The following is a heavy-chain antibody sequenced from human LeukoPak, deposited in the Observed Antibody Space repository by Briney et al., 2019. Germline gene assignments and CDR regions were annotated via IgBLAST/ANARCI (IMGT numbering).Heavy chain of an antibody. CDR3: ARDRSFSSPDAFDI. Sequence: ASVKVSCKASGYTFTSYDINWVRQAPGQGLEWMGWMNPNSGNTGYAQKFQGRVTVTADESTSTVYLELSSLRSEDTAVYYCARDRSFSSPDAFDIWGQGTMVTVSS. V-gene: IGHV1-8*03. CDR2: MNPNSGNT. CDR1: GYTFTSYD. J-gene: IGHJ3*02. D-gene: IGHD6-6*01.